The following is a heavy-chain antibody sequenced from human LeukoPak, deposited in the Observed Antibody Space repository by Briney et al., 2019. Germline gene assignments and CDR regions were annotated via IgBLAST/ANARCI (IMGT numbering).Heavy chain of an antibody. CDR1: GGSISSYY. V-gene: IGHV4-59*08. CDR3: ARPMYYYDSSGYYKAAFDI. J-gene: IGHJ3*02. Sequence: PSETLSLTCTVSGGSISSYYWNWIRQPPGKGLEWIGYIYYSGTTNYNPSLKSRVSMSVDTSKNQFSLKLSSVTAADTAVYYCARPMYYYDSSGYYKAAFDIWGQGTMVTLSS. CDR2: IYYSGTT. D-gene: IGHD3-22*01.